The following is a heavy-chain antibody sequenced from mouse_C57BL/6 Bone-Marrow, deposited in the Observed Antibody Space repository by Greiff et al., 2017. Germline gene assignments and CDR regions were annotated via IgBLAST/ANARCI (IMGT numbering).Heavy chain of an antibody. CDR3: ARHHAGFAY. Sequence: EVQGVESGGDLVKPGGSLKLSCAASGFTFSSYGMSWVRQTPDKRLEWVATISSGGSYTYYPDSVKGRFTISRDNAKNTLYLQMSSLQSEDTAMYYCARHHAGFAYWGQGTLVTVSA. CDR1: GFTFSSYG. V-gene: IGHV5-6*01. J-gene: IGHJ3*01. CDR2: ISSGGSYT.